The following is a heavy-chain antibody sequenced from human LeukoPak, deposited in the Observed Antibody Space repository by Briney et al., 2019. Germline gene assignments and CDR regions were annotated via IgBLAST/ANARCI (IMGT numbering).Heavy chain of an antibody. CDR3: ARGRTSYPGLVDP. CDR2: INAGNGNT. D-gene: IGHD2-2*01. Sequence: ASVKVSCKASGYTFTSYAMHWVRQAPGQRLEWMGWINAGNGNTKYSQKFQGRVTITRDTSASTAYMELSRLRSEDTAVYYCARGRTSYPGLVDPWGQGTLVTVSS. CDR1: GYTFTSYA. J-gene: IGHJ5*02. V-gene: IGHV1-3*01.